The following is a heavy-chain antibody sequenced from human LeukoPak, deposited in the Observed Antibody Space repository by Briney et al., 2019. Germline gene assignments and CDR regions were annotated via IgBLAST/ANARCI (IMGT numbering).Heavy chain of an antibody. J-gene: IGHJ4*02. V-gene: IGHV3-15*01. CDR3: TTGAPRAYSGSYSNC. D-gene: IGHD1-26*01. CDR1: GFTFRNAW. CDR2: IKSKTDGGTT. Sequence: GGSLRLSCAASGFTFRNAWMSWVRQAPGKGLDWVGRIKSKTDGGTTDYAAPVKGRFTISRDDSQNTLYLQMNSLKTDDTAVYYCTTGAPRAYSGSYSNCWGQGTLVTVSS.